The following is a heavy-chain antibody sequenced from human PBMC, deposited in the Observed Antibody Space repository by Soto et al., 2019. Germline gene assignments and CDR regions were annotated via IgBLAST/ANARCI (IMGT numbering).Heavy chain of an antibody. V-gene: IGHV4-59*12. J-gene: IGHJ4*02. CDR3: ARGRGEGYCSSTSCYGY. CDR2: VNYSGST. CDR1: GGSISTYY. D-gene: IGHD2-2*01. Sequence: TLSLTCTVSGGSISTYYWSWVRQPPGKGLEWIGYVNYSGSTNYNPSLKSRFTISVDTSKNQFSLKLTSVTAADTAVYYCARGRGEGYCSSTSCYGYWGQGTLVTVSS.